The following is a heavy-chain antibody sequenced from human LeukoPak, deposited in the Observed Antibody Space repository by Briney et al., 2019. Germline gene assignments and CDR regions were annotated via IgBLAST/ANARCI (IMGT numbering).Heavy chain of an antibody. CDR3: ARDYLGFCG. D-gene: IGHD3-16*02. CDR2: ISSYNGNT. J-gene: IGHJ1*01. V-gene: IGHV1-18*01. Sequence: AGVKVSCKGSGYTFTCFGFLWVRQPPAQGLDGMGWISSYNGNTNYAKKVQGRITMTTDRSTSTAYMELRSLRPDDTAVYYCARDYLGFCGWGQVTLVTV. CDR1: GYTFTCFG.